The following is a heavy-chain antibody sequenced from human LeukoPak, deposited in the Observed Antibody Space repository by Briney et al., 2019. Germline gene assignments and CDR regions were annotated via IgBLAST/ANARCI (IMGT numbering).Heavy chain of an antibody. CDR3: ARDERSYDGSGRLIAEYFQH. V-gene: IGHV3-53*01. J-gene: IGHJ1*01. Sequence: GGSLRLSCAASGFTFSDTYMSWVRQAPGKGLEWVSFIYSAGSTYYADSVKGRFTISRDNSKNTLYLQMNSLRAEDTAVYYCARDERSYDGSGRLIAEYFQHWGQGTLVTVSS. CDR1: GFTFSDTY. CDR2: IYSAGST. D-gene: IGHD3-22*01.